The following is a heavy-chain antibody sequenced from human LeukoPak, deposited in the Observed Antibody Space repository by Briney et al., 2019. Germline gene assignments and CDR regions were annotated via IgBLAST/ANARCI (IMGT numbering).Heavy chain of an antibody. CDR2: ISGYNGNT. CDR3: AIIGLLYYYDSSHDAFDI. D-gene: IGHD3-22*01. J-gene: IGHJ3*02. Sequence: ASVNVSCKASGYTFTTYNINWVRQAPGQGLEWMGWISGYNGNTNYAQKLQGRVTMTTDTSTSTAYMELRSLRSDDTAVYYCAIIGLLYYYDSSHDAFDIWGQGTMVTVSS. CDR1: GYTFTTYN. V-gene: IGHV1-18*01.